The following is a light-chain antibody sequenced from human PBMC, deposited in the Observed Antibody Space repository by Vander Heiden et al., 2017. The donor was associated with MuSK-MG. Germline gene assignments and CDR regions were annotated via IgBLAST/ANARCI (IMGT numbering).Light chain of an antibody. CDR2: DAS. CDR1: QSVSSY. CDR3: QQRSNWPPWT. Sequence: EIVLTQSPATLSLSPGERATLSCRASQSVSSYLAWYQQKPGQAPRLLIYDASNRATGIPARVSGSGSGTDFTLTISSLEPEEFAVYYCQQRSNWPPWTFGKGPRWKSN. V-gene: IGKV3-11*01. J-gene: IGKJ1*01.